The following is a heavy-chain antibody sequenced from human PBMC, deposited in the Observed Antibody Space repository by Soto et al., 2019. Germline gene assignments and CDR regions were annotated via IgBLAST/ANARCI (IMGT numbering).Heavy chain of an antibody. D-gene: IGHD3-3*02. CDR3: ASPKIAFYNWFDP. J-gene: IGHJ5*02. V-gene: IGHV4-39*01. CDR1: GGSISSGGYY. Sequence: LSLTCTVSGGSISSGGYYWSWIRQPPGKGLEWIGSIYYSGSTYYNPSLKSRVTISVDTSKNQFSLKLSSVTAADTAVYYCASPKIAFYNWFDPWGQGTLVTVSS. CDR2: IYYSGST.